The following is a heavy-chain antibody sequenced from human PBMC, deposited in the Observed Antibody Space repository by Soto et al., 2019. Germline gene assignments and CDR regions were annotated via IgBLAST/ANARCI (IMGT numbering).Heavy chain of an antibody. CDR3: AKDRGSRSGYDLYGY. CDR1: GFTFSSYA. J-gene: IGHJ4*02. D-gene: IGHD5-12*01. V-gene: IGHV3-23*01. CDR2: ISGSGGST. Sequence: LRLSCAASGFTFSSYAMSWVRQAPGKGLEWVSAISGSGGSTYYADSVKGRFTISRDNSKNTLYLQMNSLRAEDTAVYYCAKDRGSRSGYDLYGYWGQGTLVTVSS.